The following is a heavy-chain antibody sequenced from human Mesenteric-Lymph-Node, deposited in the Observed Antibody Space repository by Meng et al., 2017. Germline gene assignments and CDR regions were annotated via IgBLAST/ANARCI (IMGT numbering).Heavy chain of an antibody. J-gene: IGHJ4*02. Sequence: VQVVASGGGGVHPGRSLRLSCGAYGFTFSSYAMHWVRQAPGKGLEWVAVISYDGSNKYYADSVKGRFTISRDNSKNTLYLQMNSLRAEDTAVYYCARGDIKNYFDYWGQGTLVTVSS. D-gene: IGHD2-15*01. CDR1: GFTFSSYA. V-gene: IGHV3-30*04. CDR2: ISYDGSNK. CDR3: ARGDIKNYFDY.